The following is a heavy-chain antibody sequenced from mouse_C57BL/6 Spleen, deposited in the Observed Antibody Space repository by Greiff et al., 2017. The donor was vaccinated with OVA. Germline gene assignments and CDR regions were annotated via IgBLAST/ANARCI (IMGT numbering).Heavy chain of an antibody. D-gene: IGHD2-5*01. Sequence: EVQLQQSGPELVKPGASVKISCKASGYSFTGYYMNWVKQSPEKSLEWIGEINPSTGGTTYNQKFKAKATLTVDKSSSTAYMQLKSLTSEDSAVYYCARWDAPYYSNYDAMDYWGQGTSVTVSS. CDR3: ARWDAPYYSNYDAMDY. J-gene: IGHJ4*01. CDR1: GYSFTGYY. CDR2: INPSTGGT. V-gene: IGHV1-42*01.